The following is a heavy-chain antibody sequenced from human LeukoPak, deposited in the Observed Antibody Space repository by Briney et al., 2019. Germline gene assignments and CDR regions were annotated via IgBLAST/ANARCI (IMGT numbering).Heavy chain of an antibody. J-gene: IGHJ6*02. CDR3: AREVVVYYYYYGMDV. V-gene: IGHV4-34*01. D-gene: IGHD2-15*01. CDR1: GGSFSGYY. CDR2: INHSGST. Sequence: PSETLSLTCAVYGGSFSGYYWSWIRQAPGKGLEWIGEINHSGSTNYNPSLKSRVTISVDTSKNQFSLKLSSVTAADTAVYYCAREVVVYYYYYGMDVWGQGTTVTVSS.